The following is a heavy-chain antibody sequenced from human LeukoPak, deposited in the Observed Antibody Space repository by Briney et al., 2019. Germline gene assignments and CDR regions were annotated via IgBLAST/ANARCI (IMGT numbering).Heavy chain of an antibody. V-gene: IGHV4-34*01. CDR2: INHSGST. CDR1: GGSFSGYY. CDR3: ARGDITAAGAPFDY. Sequence: SETLSLTCAVYGGSFSGYYWSWIRQPPGKGLEWVGEINHSGSTNYNPSLKSRVTISVDTSKNQFSLKLSSVTAADTAVYYCARGDITAAGAPFDYWGQGTLVPVSS. D-gene: IGHD6-13*01. J-gene: IGHJ4*02.